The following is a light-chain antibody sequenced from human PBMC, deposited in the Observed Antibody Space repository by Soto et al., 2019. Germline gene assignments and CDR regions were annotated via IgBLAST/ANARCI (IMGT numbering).Light chain of an antibody. J-gene: IGLJ1*01. CDR3: TSYSSISTQV. CDR2: EVS. V-gene: IGLV2-14*03. Sequence: QSALTQPASVSGSPGQSIIISCTGTSSDVGGYVYVSWYQQHPGTAPRLIIYEVSNRPSGISNRFSGSKSGDTASLTISGRQAEDEADYYCTSYSSISTQVLGTGTKLT. CDR1: SSDVGGYVY.